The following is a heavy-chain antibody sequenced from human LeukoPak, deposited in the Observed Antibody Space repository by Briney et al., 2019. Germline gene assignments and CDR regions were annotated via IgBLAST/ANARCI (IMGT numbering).Heavy chain of an antibody. D-gene: IGHD6-6*01. V-gene: IGHV4-59*01. CDR3: ARGGAARLHFQN. J-gene: IGHJ1*01. Sequence: IRQPPXKGLXWIGYIYHSGSTNYNPSLQSRVTISVDTSKNQFSLNLNSVTAADTAVYYCARGGAARLHFQNWGQGTLVTVSS. CDR2: IYHSGST.